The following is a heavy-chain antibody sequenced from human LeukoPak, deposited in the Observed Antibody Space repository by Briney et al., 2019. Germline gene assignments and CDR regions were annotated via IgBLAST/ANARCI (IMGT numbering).Heavy chain of an antibody. CDR2: INHSGST. CDR1: GGSFSGCY. D-gene: IGHD5-18*01. J-gene: IGHJ4*02. Sequence: PSESLSLTCAVYGGSFSGCYWSWVRQPPGKGLEWIGEINHSGSTNYNPSLKNRVTISIDTSKNQFSLKLSSVTAADTAVYYCARRSSGYSYGRHYYFDYWGQGTLLTVSS. V-gene: IGHV4-34*01. CDR3: ARRSSGYSYGRHYYFDY.